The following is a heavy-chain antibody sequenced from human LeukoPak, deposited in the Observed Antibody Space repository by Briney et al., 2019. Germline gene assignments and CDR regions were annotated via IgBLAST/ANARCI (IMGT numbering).Heavy chain of an antibody. Sequence: GGSLRLSCAASGLTFSNYSMNWVRQAPGKGLEWVSFISSSSSYIYYADSVKGRFTISRDNAKNSLYLQMNSLRAEDTAVYYCARGWSADYFDYWGQGILVTVSS. J-gene: IGHJ4*02. CDR1: GLTFSNYS. CDR3: ARGWSADYFDY. V-gene: IGHV3-21*06. D-gene: IGHD2-15*01. CDR2: ISSSSSYI.